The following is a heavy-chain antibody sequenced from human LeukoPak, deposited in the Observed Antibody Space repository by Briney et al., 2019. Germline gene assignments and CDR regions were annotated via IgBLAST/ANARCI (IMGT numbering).Heavy chain of an antibody. Sequence: GGSLRLSCAASGFTFSSNEMNWVRQAPGKGLEWLSYISSGGSKIYYADSVKGRFTISRDNAKNSLYLQLDSLRAEDTAVYYCARDGVQGAPRGGYFDYWGQGILVTVSS. CDR1: GFTFSSNE. CDR2: ISSGGSKI. D-gene: IGHD3-10*01. CDR3: ARDGVQGAPRGGYFDY. V-gene: IGHV3-48*03. J-gene: IGHJ4*02.